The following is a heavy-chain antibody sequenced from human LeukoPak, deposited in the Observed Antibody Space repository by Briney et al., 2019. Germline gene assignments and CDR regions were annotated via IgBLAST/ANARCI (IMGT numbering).Heavy chain of an antibody. CDR1: GGTFSSYA. D-gene: IGHD2-15*01. CDR3: APHRKDIVVVEAAEGGGAFDI. J-gene: IGHJ3*02. Sequence: SVKVSCKASGGTFSSYAISWVRQAPGQGLEWMGRIIPIFGTANYAQKFQGRVTITTDESTSTAYMELSSLRSEDTAVYYCAPHRKDIVVVEAAEGGGAFDIWGQGTMVTVSS. CDR2: IIPIFGTA. V-gene: IGHV1-69*05.